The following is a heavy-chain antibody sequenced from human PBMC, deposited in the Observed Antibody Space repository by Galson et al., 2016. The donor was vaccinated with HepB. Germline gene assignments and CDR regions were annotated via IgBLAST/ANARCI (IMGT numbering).Heavy chain of an antibody. CDR3: AREGSGHLDFDS. Sequence: SLRLSCAASGFTFSSYDMNWVRQAPGKGLEWVSYISNSGITIDYADSVKGRFTISRDNAKNSLYLQMNSLRAEDTALYHCAREGSGHLDFDSWGQGTLVTVSS. CDR1: GFTFSSYD. V-gene: IGHV3-48*03. J-gene: IGHJ4*02. CDR2: ISNSGITI.